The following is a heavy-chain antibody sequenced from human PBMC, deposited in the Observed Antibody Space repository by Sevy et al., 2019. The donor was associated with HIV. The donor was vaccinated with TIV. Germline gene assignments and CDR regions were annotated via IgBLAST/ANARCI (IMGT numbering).Heavy chain of an antibody. J-gene: IGHJ4*02. CDR1: GFTFNIYS. D-gene: IGHD2-8*01. CDR2: LSFGCGKI. CDR3: AREGCTKPHDY. V-gene: IGHV3-23*01. Sequence: GGSLRLSCAASGFTFNIYSMSWVRQTPGKGLEWVATLSFGCGKINHADSVKGRLTMSRDDSKNAVYLQMNNRRVEDTAIYYCAREGCTKPHDYWGQGTLVTVSS.